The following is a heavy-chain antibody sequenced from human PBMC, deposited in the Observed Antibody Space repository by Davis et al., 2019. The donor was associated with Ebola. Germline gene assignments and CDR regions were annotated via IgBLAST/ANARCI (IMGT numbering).Heavy chain of an antibody. CDR2: ISSSSSTI. D-gene: IGHD4-11*01. CDR3: ARDESTVTTSWFDP. V-gene: IGHV3-48*04. CDR1: GFTFSSYS. Sequence: GGSLRLSCAASGFTFSSYSMNWVRQAPGKGLEWVSSISSSSSTIYYADSVKGRFTISRDNAKNSLYLQMNSLRAEDTAVYYCARDESTVTTSWFDPWGQGTLVTVSS. J-gene: IGHJ5*02.